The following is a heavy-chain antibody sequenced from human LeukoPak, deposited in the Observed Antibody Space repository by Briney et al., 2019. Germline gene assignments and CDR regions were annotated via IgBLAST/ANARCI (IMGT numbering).Heavy chain of an antibody. D-gene: IGHD3-9*01. V-gene: IGHV4-34*01. CDR3: ARTGYYDILTGYYYFDY. CDR1: GGSFSGYY. CDR2: INHSGST. Sequence: SETLSLTCAVYGGSFSGYYWSWIRQPPGKGLEWIGEINHSGSTNYNPSLKSRVTISVDTSKNQFSLKLSSVTAADTAVYYCARTGYYDILTGYYYFDYWDQGTLVTVSS. J-gene: IGHJ4*02.